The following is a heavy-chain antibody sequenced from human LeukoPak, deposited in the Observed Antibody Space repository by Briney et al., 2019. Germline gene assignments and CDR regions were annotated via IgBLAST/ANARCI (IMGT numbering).Heavy chain of an antibody. CDR2: IYYSGST. CDR3: ARDDYGDDTS. J-gene: IGHJ5*02. D-gene: IGHD4-17*01. V-gene: IGHV4-39*07. CDR1: GGSISSSSYY. Sequence: SETLSLTCTVSGGSISSSSYYWGWIRQPPGKGLEWIGGIYYSGSTYYNPSLKSRVTISVDTSKNQFSLKLSSVTAADTAVYYCARDDYGDDTSWGQGTLVTVSS.